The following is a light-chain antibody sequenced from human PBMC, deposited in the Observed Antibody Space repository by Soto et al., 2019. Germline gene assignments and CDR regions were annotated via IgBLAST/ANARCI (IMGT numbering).Light chain of an antibody. Sequence: QSVLTQPPSASGSPGQSVTISCTGTSSDVGGYDYVSWYQQHPGKAPKLMIYEVTKRPSGVPDRFSGSKSGNTASLAISGLQSEDEADYYCESWDDSLNGHVFGTGTKVTVL. CDR1: SSDVGGYDY. CDR3: ESWDDSLNGHV. J-gene: IGLJ1*01. V-gene: IGLV2-8*01. CDR2: EVT.